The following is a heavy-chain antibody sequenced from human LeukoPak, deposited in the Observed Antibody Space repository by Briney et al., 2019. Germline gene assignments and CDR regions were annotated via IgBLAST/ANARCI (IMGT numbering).Heavy chain of an antibody. CDR1: GGSISSYY. CDR3: ARAHGYSYVTDY. CDR2: IYYSGST. J-gene: IGHJ4*02. V-gene: IGHV4-59*01. D-gene: IGHD5-18*01. Sequence: SETLSLTCTVSGGSISSYYWSWIRQPPGKGLEWIGYIYYSGSTNYTPSLERRVTISVDTSKTQFSLKLSSETAADTAVYYWARAHGYSYVTDYWGQGTLVTVSS.